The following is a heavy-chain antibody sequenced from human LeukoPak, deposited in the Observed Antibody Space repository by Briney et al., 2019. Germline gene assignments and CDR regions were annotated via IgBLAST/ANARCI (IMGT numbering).Heavy chain of an antibody. Sequence: PSETLSLTCAVYGGSFSGYSWSWIRQPPGKGLEWIGYIHHTGSTYYNPSLKSRVTISVDRSKNQFSLKQSSVTAADTAIYFCARTPTYCGGDCYYFDPWGQGTLVTVSS. J-gene: IGHJ5*02. V-gene: IGHV4-30-2*01. CDR2: IHHTGST. D-gene: IGHD2-21*02. CDR3: ARTPTYCGGDCYYFDP. CDR1: GGSFSGYS.